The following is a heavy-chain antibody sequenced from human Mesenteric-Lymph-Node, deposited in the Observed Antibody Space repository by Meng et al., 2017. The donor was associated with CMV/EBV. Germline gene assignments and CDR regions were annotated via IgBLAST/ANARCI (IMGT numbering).Heavy chain of an antibody. V-gene: IGHV4-59*12. D-gene: IGHD6-13*01. CDR3: APWTYSSSWYP. J-gene: IGHJ5*02. Sequence: SETLSLTCTVSGGSISSYYWSWIRQPPGKGLEWIGYIYYSGSTNYNPSLKSRVTISVDTSKNQFSLKLSSVTAADTAVYYCAPWTYSSSWYPWGQGTLVTVSS. CDR2: IYYSGST. CDR1: GGSISSYY.